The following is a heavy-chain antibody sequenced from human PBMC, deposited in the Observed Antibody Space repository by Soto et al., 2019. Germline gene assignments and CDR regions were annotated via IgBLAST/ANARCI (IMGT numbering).Heavy chain of an antibody. CDR1: GFTFSSYG. CDR3: AKDRGSGRPAWFDP. CDR2: ISHDGSYK. Sequence: GGSLRLSCAASGFTFSSYGMHWVRQAPGKGLDWVAVISHDGSYKYYPDSVKGRLTVSRDNSKNTLYLQMNSLRAEDTAVYYCAKDRGSGRPAWFDPWGQGTLVTVSS. J-gene: IGHJ5*02. V-gene: IGHV3-30*18. D-gene: IGHD1-26*01.